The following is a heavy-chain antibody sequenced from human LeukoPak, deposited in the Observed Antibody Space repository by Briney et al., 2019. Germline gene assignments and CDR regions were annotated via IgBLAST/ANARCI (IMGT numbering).Heavy chain of an antibody. Sequence: ASVKVSCRASGYTFTGYYMHWVRQAPGQGLEWMGWINPNSGGTNYAQKFQGRVTMTRDTSISTAYMELSRLRSDDTAVYYCARVDDYVWGSYLRTGAFDIWGQGTMVTVSS. V-gene: IGHV1-2*02. CDR3: ARVDDYVWGSYLRTGAFDI. D-gene: IGHD3-16*02. CDR2: INPNSGGT. J-gene: IGHJ3*02. CDR1: GYTFTGYY.